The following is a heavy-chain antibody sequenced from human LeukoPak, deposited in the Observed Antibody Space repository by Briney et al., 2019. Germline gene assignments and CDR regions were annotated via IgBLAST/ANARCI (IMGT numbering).Heavy chain of an antibody. J-gene: IGHJ4*02. CDR3: AREAVAVAGYFDY. Sequence: ASVKVSCKASGYTFTGYYMHWVRQAPGQGLEWVGWTNPNSGGTNYAQKFQGRVTMTRDTSISTAYMELSRLRSDDTAVYYCAREAVAVAGYFDYWGQGTLVTVSS. V-gene: IGHV1-2*02. CDR2: TNPNSGGT. CDR1: GYTFTGYY. D-gene: IGHD6-19*01.